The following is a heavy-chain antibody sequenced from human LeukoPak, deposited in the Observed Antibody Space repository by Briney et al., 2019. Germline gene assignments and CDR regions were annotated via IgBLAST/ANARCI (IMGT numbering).Heavy chain of an antibody. V-gene: IGHV4-61*02. Sequence: SETLSLTCTVSSGSISSSNYYWSWIRQPAGKGLEWIGRISTIGITNYNPSLKSRITMSVDTSKNQFSLKLSSVTAADAAVYYCARGDHYYYYYYMDVGGKGTTVTIS. CDR2: ISTIGIT. J-gene: IGHJ6*03. CDR3: ARGDHYYYYYYMDV. CDR1: SGSISSSNYY.